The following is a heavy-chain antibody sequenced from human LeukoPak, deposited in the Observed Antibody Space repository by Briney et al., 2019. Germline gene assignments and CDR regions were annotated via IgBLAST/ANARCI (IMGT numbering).Heavy chain of an antibody. V-gene: IGHV4-39*01. CDR3: ARLYEGKRPPDY. CDR2: ISHRGNT. CDR1: GGSIGSSSYY. D-gene: IGHD2-8*01. J-gene: IGHJ4*02. Sequence: PSETLFLTCTVSGGSIGSSSYYWGWIRQPPGKGLEWLGSISHRGNTYYNPSLRSRVTISVDTSKNQLSLRLSSVTAADTAVYYCARLYEGKRPPDYWGQGTLVTVSS.